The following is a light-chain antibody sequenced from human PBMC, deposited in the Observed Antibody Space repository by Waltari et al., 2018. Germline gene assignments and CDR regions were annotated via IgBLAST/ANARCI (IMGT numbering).Light chain of an antibody. V-gene: IGLV2-14*03. CDR1: SSDVGGYTY. Sequence: QSALTQPAPVSGSPGPSTTILCTGTSSDVGGYTYVSWYQKHPGKAPKLMIYAFTNRPAGVSNRFAGSKSGNTASLTISGLQAEDEADYYCSSYTSSNTLGFGTGTKVTVL. CDR3: SSYTSSNTLG. CDR2: AFT. J-gene: IGLJ1*01.